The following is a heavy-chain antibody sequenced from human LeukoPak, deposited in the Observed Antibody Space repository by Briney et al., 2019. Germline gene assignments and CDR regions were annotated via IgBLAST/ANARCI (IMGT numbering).Heavy chain of an antibody. Sequence: GESLKISCKGFGYSFANSWIGWVRQMPGKGLEWMGMIYPGDSDTRYSPSFQGQVTISADKSITTAYLQWSSLKASDTAVYYCARLGRNFRIAAAGSDGCDIWGQGTMVTVSS. CDR3: ARLGRNFRIAAAGSDGCDI. V-gene: IGHV5-51*01. CDR1: GYSFANSW. CDR2: IYPGDSDT. D-gene: IGHD6-13*01. J-gene: IGHJ3*02.